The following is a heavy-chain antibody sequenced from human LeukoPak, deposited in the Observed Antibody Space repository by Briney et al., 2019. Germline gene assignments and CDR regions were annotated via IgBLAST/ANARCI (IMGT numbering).Heavy chain of an antibody. D-gene: IGHD5-24*01. V-gene: IGHV3-48*03. CDR2: ISSSGSTI. J-gene: IGHJ4*02. Sequence: PGGSLRLSCAASGFTFSSYEMNWVRQAPGKGLEWVSYISSSGSTIYYADSVKGRFTISRDNAKNSLYLQMNSQGAEDTAVYYCARDRGGYNSYYFDYWGQGTLVTVSS. CDR3: ARDRGGYNSYYFDY. CDR1: GFTFSSYE.